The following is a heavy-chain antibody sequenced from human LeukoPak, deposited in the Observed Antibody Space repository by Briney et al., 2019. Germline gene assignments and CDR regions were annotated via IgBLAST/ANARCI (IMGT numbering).Heavy chain of an antibody. CDR3: ASSADSCYSGWCSDH. CDR2: ITYDGAFDGGKT. D-gene: IGHD2-15*01. CDR1: GLSLSNYP. Sequence: GSLRLSCEASGLSLSNYPMHWVRQAPGKGLEWITLITYDGAFDGGKTYYADSVKGRFTVSRDKSKNTLFLQMNSLRPEDRAVYRCASSADSCYSGWCSDHWGQGALVTVPS. J-gene: IGHJ4*02. V-gene: IGHV3-30*01.